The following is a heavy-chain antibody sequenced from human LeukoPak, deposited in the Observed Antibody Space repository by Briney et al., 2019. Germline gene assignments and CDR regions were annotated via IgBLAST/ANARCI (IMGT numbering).Heavy chain of an antibody. J-gene: IGHJ4*02. Sequence: GGSLRLSCAASGFTFNTYTMHWVRQAPGKGLEWVALISYDGSSKYYTDSVKGRFTVSRDNSKNTLYLQMNSLRAEDTALYYCARTGGYYDTSGYVYWGQGTLVTVSS. V-gene: IGHV3-30-3*01. CDR2: ISYDGSSK. CDR1: GFTFNTYT. CDR3: ARTGGYYDTSGYVY. D-gene: IGHD3-22*01.